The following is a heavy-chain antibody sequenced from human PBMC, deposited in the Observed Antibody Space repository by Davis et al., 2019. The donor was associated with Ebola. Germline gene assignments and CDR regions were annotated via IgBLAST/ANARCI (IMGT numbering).Heavy chain of an antibody. CDR2: ISGSGGST. CDR3: ARVGSVGEVAALDV. J-gene: IGHJ6*02. CDR1: GFTFSSYA. Sequence: PGGSLRLSCAASGFTFSSYAMSWVRQAPGKGLEWVSAISGSGGSTYYADSVKGRFTISRDNSKNTLYLQMNSLRAEDTAVYYCARVGSVGEVAALDVWGQGTTVTVSS. V-gene: IGHV3-23*01. D-gene: IGHD2-15*01.